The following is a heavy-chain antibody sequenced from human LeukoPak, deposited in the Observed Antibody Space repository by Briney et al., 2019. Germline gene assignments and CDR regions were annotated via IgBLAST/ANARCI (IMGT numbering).Heavy chain of an antibody. V-gene: IGHV3-74*01. CDR1: GFTFSNYW. CDR3: AKDTGSGYDYFSYYFDY. D-gene: IGHD5-12*01. Sequence: PGGSLRLSCAASGFTFSNYWMHWVRQAPGKGLVWVSRINSDGINTSYADSVKGRFTISRDNAKNTRNLQMNSLRAEDTAVYYCAKDTGSGYDYFSYYFDYWGQGTLVTVSS. CDR2: INSDGINT. J-gene: IGHJ4*02.